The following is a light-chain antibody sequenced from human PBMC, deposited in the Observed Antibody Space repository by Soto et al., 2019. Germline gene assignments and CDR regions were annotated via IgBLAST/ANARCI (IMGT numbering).Light chain of an antibody. CDR1: QTVSSS. CDR2: EAS. Sequence: EIVWTQSPATLSLSPGERATLSCRASQTVSSSLARYQQKPGQAPRRLIYEASNRATGIPARFSGSGSGADFTLTISSLEPEDFALYYCQQHINWPLTFGGGTKVEIK. CDR3: QQHINWPLT. V-gene: IGKV3-11*01. J-gene: IGKJ4*01.